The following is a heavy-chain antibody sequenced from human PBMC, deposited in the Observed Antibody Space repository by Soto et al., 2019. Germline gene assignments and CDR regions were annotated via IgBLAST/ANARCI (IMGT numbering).Heavy chain of an antibody. V-gene: IGHV3-30-3*01. CDR1: GFTFSSYA. J-gene: IGHJ4*02. Sequence: GGSLRLSCAASGFTFSSYAMHWVRQAPGKGLEWVAVISYDGSNKYYADSVKGRFTISRDNSKNTLYLQMNSLRAEDTAVYYCARSYDSSGYYSYYFDYWGQGTLVTVSS. CDR3: ARSYDSSGYYSYYFDY. CDR2: ISYDGSNK. D-gene: IGHD3-22*01.